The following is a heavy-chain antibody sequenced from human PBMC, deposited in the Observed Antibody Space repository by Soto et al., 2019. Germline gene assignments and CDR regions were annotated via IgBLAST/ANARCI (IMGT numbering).Heavy chain of an antibody. CDR3: ASQGYCSSTSCLRGFGMDV. Sequence: QVQLVQSGAEVKKPGSSVKVSCKASGGTFSSYAISWVRQAPGQGLEWMGGIIPIFGTANYAQKFQGRVTITADESTRPAYMELRSLRSEATAVYYCASQGYCSSTSCLRGFGMDVWGQGTTVTVSS. V-gene: IGHV1-69*01. J-gene: IGHJ6*02. D-gene: IGHD2-2*01. CDR2: IIPIFGTA. CDR1: GGTFSSYA.